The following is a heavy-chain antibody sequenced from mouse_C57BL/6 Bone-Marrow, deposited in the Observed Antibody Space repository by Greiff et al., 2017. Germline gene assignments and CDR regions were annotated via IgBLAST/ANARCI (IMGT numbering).Heavy chain of an antibody. D-gene: IGHD2-1*01. V-gene: IGHV14-4*01. Sequence: VQLQQSGAELVRPGASVKLSCTASGFNIKDDYMHWVKQRPEQGLEWIGWIDPENGDTEYASKFQGKATITADTSSNTADLQLIRLTSEDTAVYYCTEVNYLAWFAYWGQGTLVTVSA. CDR3: TEVNYLAWFAY. J-gene: IGHJ3*01. CDR1: GFNIKDDY. CDR2: IDPENGDT.